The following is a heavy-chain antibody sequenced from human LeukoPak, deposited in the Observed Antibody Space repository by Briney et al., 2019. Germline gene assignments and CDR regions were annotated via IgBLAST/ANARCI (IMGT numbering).Heavy chain of an antibody. V-gene: IGHV4-34*01. D-gene: IGHD5-18*01. CDR1: GGSFSDYY. CDR2: INHSGST. J-gene: IGHJ4*02. CDR3: AKLTSGYSYGYQFDY. Sequence: SETLSLTCAVYGGSFSDYYWTWIRQPPGKGLEWIGEINHSGSTNYNPSLKSRVTISVDTSKNQFSLKLSSVTAADTAVYFCAKLTSGYSYGYQFDYWGQGTLVTVSS.